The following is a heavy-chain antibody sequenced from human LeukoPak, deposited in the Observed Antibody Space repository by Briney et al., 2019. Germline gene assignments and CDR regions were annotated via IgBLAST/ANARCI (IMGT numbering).Heavy chain of an antibody. D-gene: IGHD6-13*01. CDR1: GYTFTGYY. V-gene: IGHV1-2*02. Sequence: ASVKVTCKASGYTFTGYYMHWVRQAPGQGLEWMGWINPNSGGTNYAQKFQGRVTMTRDTSISTAYMELSRLTSDDTAVYYCARGVAAVGGRWFDPWGQGTLVTVPS. CDR2: INPNSGGT. CDR3: ARGVAAVGGRWFDP. J-gene: IGHJ5*02.